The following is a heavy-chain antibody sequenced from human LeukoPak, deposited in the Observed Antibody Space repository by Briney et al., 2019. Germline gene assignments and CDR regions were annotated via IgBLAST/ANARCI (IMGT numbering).Heavy chain of an antibody. J-gene: IGHJ4*02. CDR1: GFPFSSYA. Sequence: GGSLRLSCAASGFPFSSYAMHWVRQAPGKGLGWVAVISYDGRNKYYADSVKGRFTISRDNSKNTLYLQMNSLRAEDTAVYYCARDGGGGYYDILTGYYSGERYYFDYWGQGTLVTVSS. D-gene: IGHD3-9*01. CDR2: ISYDGRNK. V-gene: IGHV3-30*04. CDR3: ARDGGGGYYDILTGYYSGERYYFDY.